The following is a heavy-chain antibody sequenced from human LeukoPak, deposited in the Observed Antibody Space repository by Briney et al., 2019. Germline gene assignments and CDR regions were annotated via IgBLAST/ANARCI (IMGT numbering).Heavy chain of an antibody. CDR1: GGSISSYY. J-gene: IGHJ4*02. V-gene: IGHV4-59*08. D-gene: IGHD6-13*01. CDR3: ARHDSSSYLGVWY. Sequence: SETLSLTCTVSGGSISSYYWSWIRQPPGKGLEWIGYIYYSGSTNYNPSLKSRVTISVDTSKNQFSLKLSSVTAADTAVYYCARHDSSSYLGVWYWGQGTLVTVSS. CDR2: IYYSGST.